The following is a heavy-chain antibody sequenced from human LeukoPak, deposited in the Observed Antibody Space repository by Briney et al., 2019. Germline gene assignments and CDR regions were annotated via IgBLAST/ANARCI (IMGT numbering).Heavy chain of an antibody. V-gene: IGHV5-51*01. Sequence: GESLKISCKGSGYSFTSYWIGWVRQMPGKGPEWMGIIYPGDSDTRYSPSFQGQVTISADKSISTAYLQWSSLKASDTAMYYCARIVVTATRSYYYGMDVWGQGTTVTVSS. CDR1: GYSFTSYW. CDR2: IYPGDSDT. J-gene: IGHJ6*02. CDR3: ARIVVTATRSYYYGMDV. D-gene: IGHD2-21*02.